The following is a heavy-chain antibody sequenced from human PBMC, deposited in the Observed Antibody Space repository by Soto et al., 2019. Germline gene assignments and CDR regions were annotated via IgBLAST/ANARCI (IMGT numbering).Heavy chain of an antibody. Sequence: SVKVSCKASGGTFSSYAISWVRQAPGQGLEWMGGIIPIFGTAYYAQKFQGRVTITADESTSTAYMELSSLRSEDTAVYYCARDRGRYCSGGSCYYYYYGMDVWGQGTTVTVSS. CDR1: GGTFSSYA. CDR3: ARDRGRYCSGGSCYYYYYGMDV. J-gene: IGHJ6*02. V-gene: IGHV1-69*13. D-gene: IGHD2-15*01. CDR2: IIPIFGTA.